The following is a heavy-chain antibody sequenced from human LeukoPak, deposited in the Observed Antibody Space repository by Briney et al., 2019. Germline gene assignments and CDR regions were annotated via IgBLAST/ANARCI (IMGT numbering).Heavy chain of an antibody. V-gene: IGHV1-2*02. CDR1: GYTFTGYH. Sequence: SVKVSCKASGYTFTGYHMHWVRQAPGQGLEWMGWINPNSGDKNYAQKFQGRVTMTRDTSISTAYMELSRLRSDDTAVYYCARGTSSSWYRSYYFDYWGQGTLLTVSS. CDR3: ARGTSSSWYRSYYFDY. CDR2: INPNSGDK. J-gene: IGHJ4*02. D-gene: IGHD6-13*01.